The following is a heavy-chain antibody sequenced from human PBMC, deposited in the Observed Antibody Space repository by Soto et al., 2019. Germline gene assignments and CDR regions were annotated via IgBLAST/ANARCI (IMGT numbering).Heavy chain of an antibody. D-gene: IGHD5-18*01. CDR1: GGTFSSYA. CDR2: IIPIFGIA. V-gene: IGHV1-69*17. Sequence: QVQLVQSGAEVKKPGSSVTVSCKASGGTFSSYAISWVRQAPGQGLEWMGGIIPIFGIANYAPKFQGRVTINADKSTSTSYMELSRLRSEDTAVYYCASSTPRKVGRSYSFGCFDYGGQGTLVTVS. CDR3: ASSTPRKVGRSYSFGCFDY. J-gene: IGHJ4*02.